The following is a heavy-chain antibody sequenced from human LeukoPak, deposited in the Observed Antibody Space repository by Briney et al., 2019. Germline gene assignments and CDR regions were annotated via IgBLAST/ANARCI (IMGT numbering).Heavy chain of an antibody. CDR2: ISYDGSNK. D-gene: IGHD6-13*01. V-gene: IGHV3-30*04. J-gene: IGHJ4*02. Sequence: GGSLRLSCAASGFTFSSYAMHWVRQAPGKGLEWVAVISYDGSNKYYADSVKGRFTISRDNSKNTLYLQMNSLRAEDTAVYYCARWVIALECYFDYWGQGTLVTVSS. CDR3: ARWVIALECYFDY. CDR1: GFTFSSYA.